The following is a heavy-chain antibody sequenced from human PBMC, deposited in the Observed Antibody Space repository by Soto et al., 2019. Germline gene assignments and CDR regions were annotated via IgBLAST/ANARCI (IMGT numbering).Heavy chain of an antibody. D-gene: IGHD3-10*01. V-gene: IGHV1-69*02. J-gene: IGHJ4*02. CDR3: ATSYGSGSAHFDS. CDR1: GDIFSRST. CDR2: IIPMLGMS. Sequence: QVQLVQSGTEVTKPGSSVTVSCTASGDIFSRSTLSWVRQAPGQRLEWMGRIIPMLGMSNSALKFQGRLTFSEDTYTNKVYMHLNSLRSDDTAVYYCATSYGSGSAHFDSWGQGTLVTVSS.